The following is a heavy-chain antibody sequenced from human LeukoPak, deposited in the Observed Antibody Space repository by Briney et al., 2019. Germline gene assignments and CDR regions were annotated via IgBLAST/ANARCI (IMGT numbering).Heavy chain of an antibody. J-gene: IGHJ5*02. CDR1: GASISDYY. CDR2: VYYSGTT. Sequence: SETLSLTCSVSGASISDYYWTWIRQSPVKGLEWIGYVYYSGTTIYNPSLKSRLSISADTSMNQFSLNLKSVTAADTAVYYCARRVAGWFDPWGQGTLVTVSS. D-gene: IGHD2-21*01. V-gene: IGHV4-59*08. CDR3: ARRVAGWFDP.